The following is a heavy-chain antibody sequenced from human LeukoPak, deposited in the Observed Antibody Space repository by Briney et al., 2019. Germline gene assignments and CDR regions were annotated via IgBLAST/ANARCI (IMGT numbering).Heavy chain of an antibody. D-gene: IGHD3-22*01. V-gene: IGHV1-2*06. J-gene: IGHJ1*01. CDR1: GYTFTGYY. CDR2: INPNSGGT. CDR3: ARDPNYYDSSGYYYGEEYFQH. Sequence: ASVKVSCKASGYTFTGYYMHWVRQAPGQGLEWMGRINPNSGGTNYAQKFQGRVTMTRDTSISPAYMELSRLRSDDTAVYYCARDPNYYDSSGYYYGEEYFQHWGQGTLVTVSS.